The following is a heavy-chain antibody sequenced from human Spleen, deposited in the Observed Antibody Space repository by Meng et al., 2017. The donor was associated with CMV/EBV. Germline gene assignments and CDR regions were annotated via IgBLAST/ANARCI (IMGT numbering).Heavy chain of an antibody. Sequence: SETLSLTCTVSGASITISDYYWGWIRQPPGKGLEWIATIYFGGDTYYNPSLKSRVTISLDTSKNQFFLKLNSVTAADTAIYYCARVVVPAAEGAFEIWGQGTMVTVSS. CDR3: ARVVVPAAEGAFEI. V-gene: IGHV4-39*07. J-gene: IGHJ3*02. D-gene: IGHD2-2*01. CDR1: GASITISDYY. CDR2: IYFGGDT.